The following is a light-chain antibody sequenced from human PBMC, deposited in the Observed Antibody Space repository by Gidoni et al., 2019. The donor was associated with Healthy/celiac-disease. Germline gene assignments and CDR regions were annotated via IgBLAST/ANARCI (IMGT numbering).Light chain of an antibody. CDR3: QAWDSSTVV. CDR2: QDS. CDR1: KLGDKY. Sequence: SYELTHPPSVSVSPGQTASITCSVDKLGDKYACWYQQKQAQSPVLVIYQDSKRPSGIPERFSGSNSGNTATLTISGTQAMDEADYYCQAWDSSTVVFGGGTKLTVL. J-gene: IGLJ2*01. V-gene: IGLV3-1*01.